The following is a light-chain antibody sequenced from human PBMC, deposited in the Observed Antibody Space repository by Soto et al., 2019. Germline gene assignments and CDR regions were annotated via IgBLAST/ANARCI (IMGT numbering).Light chain of an antibody. Sequence: QSALAQPASVSGSPGQSITISCTGTSSDVGGFNYVSWYQLHPGKAPKLMIYEVTNRPSGISNRFSGSKSGNTASLTISGLQAQDEAPYYCSSYTTSAYVVLGGGTKVTVL. J-gene: IGLJ2*01. CDR1: SSDVGGFNY. V-gene: IGLV2-14*01. CDR3: SSYTTSAYVV. CDR2: EVT.